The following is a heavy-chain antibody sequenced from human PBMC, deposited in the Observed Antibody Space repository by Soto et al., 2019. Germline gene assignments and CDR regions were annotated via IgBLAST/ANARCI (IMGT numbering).Heavy chain of an antibody. J-gene: IGHJ1*01. D-gene: IGHD3-10*01. CDR3: AREYYYGSRSWY. V-gene: IGHV1-18*01. CDR1: GYTFTSYG. CDR2: ISVYNGNT. Sequence: ASVKVSCKASGYTFTSYGISWVRQAPGQGLERMGWISVYNGNTNYAQKLQGRVTMTTDTSTSAAYMELRSLRSDDTAVYYCAREYYYGSRSWYWCQGTLVPVSA.